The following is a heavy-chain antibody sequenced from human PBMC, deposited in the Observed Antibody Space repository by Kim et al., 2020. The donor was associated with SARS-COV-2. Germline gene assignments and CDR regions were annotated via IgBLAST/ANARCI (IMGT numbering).Heavy chain of an antibody. J-gene: IGHJ6*02. Sequence: GGSLRLSCTASGFTFGDYAMSWFRQAPGKGLEWVGFISSKAYGGTTEYAASVKGRFTIARADSKSIAYLQMNSLKTEDTAEYYCTREDSSSWYSSNYYYGMDVWGQRTTVTVS. CDR2: ISSKAYGGTT. CDR3: TREDSSSWYSSNYYYGMDV. V-gene: IGHV3-49*03. CDR1: GFTFGDYA. D-gene: IGHD6-13*01.